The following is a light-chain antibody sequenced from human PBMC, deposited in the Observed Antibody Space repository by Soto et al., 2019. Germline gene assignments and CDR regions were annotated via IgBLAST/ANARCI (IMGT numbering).Light chain of an antibody. J-gene: IGLJ1*01. V-gene: IGLV1-47*01. CDR1: PSNIGSNS. CDR3: AAWDDGLSGYYV. Sequence: QSLLTQPTSAYGTPGQRFTISCSGSPSNIGSNSVSWCQQFPGTAPKLLIYENNQRPSGVPDRFSGSKSCTSASLAISGLRSEDEDDYYCAAWDDGLSGYYVFGTGTKVTVL. CDR2: ENN.